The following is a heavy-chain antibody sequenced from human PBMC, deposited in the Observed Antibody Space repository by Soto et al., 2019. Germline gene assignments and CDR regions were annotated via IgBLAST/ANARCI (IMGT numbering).Heavy chain of an antibody. CDR2: IYYSGST. D-gene: IGHD3-9*01. V-gene: IGHV4-59*01. CDR1: GGSISSYY. J-gene: IGHJ5*02. CDR3: ARDLNGDDILTGYYNWFDP. Sequence: NPSETLSLTCTVSGGSISSYYWSWIRQPPGKGLEWIGYIYYSGSTNYNPSLKSRVTISVDTSKNQFSLKLSSVTAADTAVYYCARDLNGDDILTGYYNWFDPWGQGTLVTVSS.